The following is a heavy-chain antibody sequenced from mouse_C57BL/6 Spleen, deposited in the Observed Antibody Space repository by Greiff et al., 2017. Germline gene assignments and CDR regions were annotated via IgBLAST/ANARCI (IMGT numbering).Heavy chain of an antibody. V-gene: IGHV1-82*01. Sequence: QVHVKQSGPELVKPGASVKISCKASGYAFSSSWMNWVKQRPGQGLEWIGRIYPGDGDTNYNGKFKGKATLTADTSSSTAYMQHSSLTSEDSAVYFCATQGTTGVPAWFAYWGQGTLVTVAA. J-gene: IGHJ3*01. D-gene: IGHD1-1*01. CDR1: GYAFSSSW. CDR2: IYPGDGDT. CDR3: ATQGTTGVPAWFAY.